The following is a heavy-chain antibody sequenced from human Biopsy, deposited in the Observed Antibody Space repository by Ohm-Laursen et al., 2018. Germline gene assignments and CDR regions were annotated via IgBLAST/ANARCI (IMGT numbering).Heavy chain of an antibody. Sequence: SLRLSCSASGFTFSSFAMSWVRQAPGKGLVWVSGISDSGGSTHYADSVKGRFSISRDNAKNSLYLQMNSLRAEDTAVYYCARDSLVGGLSWGQGTLVTVSS. CDR2: ISDSGGST. J-gene: IGHJ5*02. D-gene: IGHD2-8*02. V-gene: IGHV3-23*01. CDR1: GFTFSSFA. CDR3: ARDSLVGGLS.